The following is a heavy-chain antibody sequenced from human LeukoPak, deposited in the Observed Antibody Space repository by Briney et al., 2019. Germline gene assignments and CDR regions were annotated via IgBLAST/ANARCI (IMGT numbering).Heavy chain of an antibody. Sequence: ASLKVSCKASGYTFTSYGISCVRQAPGQGLEWMGWISAYNGNTNYVQKLQGRVTITTDTSTSTAYMELRSLRSDDTAVYYCARTPHLVRWGNWFAPWGQGTLVTVSS. J-gene: IGHJ5*02. V-gene: IGHV1-18*01. CDR2: ISAYNGNT. CDR3: ARTPHLVRWGNWFAP. CDR1: GYTFTSYG. D-gene: IGHD2-8*02.